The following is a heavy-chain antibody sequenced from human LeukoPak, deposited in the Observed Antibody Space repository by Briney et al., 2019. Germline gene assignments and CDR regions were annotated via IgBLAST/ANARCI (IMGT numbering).Heavy chain of an antibody. J-gene: IGHJ4*02. CDR3: ARDLLGRKGY. CDR2: IYYSGST. V-gene: IGHV4-31*03. CDR1: GGSISSGGYY. Sequence: SQTLSLTCTVSGGSISSGGYYWSWIRQPPGKGLEWIGYIYYSGSTYYSPSLKSRVTISVDTSKNQFSLKLSSVTAADTAVYYCARDLLGRKGYWGQETLVIVSS. D-gene: IGHD2-15*01.